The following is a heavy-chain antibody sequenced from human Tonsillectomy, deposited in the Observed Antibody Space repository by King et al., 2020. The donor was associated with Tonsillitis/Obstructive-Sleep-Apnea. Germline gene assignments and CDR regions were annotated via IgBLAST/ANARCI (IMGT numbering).Heavy chain of an antibody. V-gene: IGHV2-5*02. J-gene: IGHJ3*02. D-gene: IGHD3-10*01. CDR3: ARGSYDSDAFDI. Sequence: KESGPTLVKPTQTLTLTCTFSGFSLTTGGVGVGWIRQPPGKALEWLALIYWDDDKRYSPSLESRLTITKDTSKNQVVLTMTNMDPVDTATYCCARGSYDSDAFDIWGQGTMVTVSS. CDR1: GFSLTTGGVG. CDR2: IYWDDDK.